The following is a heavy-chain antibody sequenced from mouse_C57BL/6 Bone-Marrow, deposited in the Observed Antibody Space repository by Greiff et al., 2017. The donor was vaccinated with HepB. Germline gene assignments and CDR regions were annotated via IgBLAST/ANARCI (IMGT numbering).Heavy chain of an antibody. Sequence: EVNVVESGGDLEKPGGSLKLSCAASGFTFSNYGMSWVRQTPDKRLEWVATISNGGSYTYYPDSVKGRFTISRDNAKNTLYLQMSSLKSEDTAIYYGASPCGNYEWSFDVWGAGTTVTVSS. J-gene: IGHJ1*01. V-gene: IGHV5-6*01. CDR2: ISNGGSYT. D-gene: IGHD2-1*01. CDR1: GFTFSNYG. CDR3: ASPCGNYEWSFDV.